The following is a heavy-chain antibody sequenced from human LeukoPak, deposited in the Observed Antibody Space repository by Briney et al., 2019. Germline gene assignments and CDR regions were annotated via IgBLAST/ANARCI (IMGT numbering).Heavy chain of an antibody. J-gene: IGHJ4*02. CDR3: ARAVTDRHHKNGY. CDR2: INHSGST. D-gene: IGHD4-17*01. Sequence: SETLSLTCAVYGGSLSTYYWSWIRQPPGKGLEWIGEINHSGSTNYNPSLKSRVTISVDTSKNQFSLKLSSVTAADTAVYYCARAVTDRHHKNGYWGQGTLVTVSS. CDR1: GGSLSTYY. V-gene: IGHV4-34*01.